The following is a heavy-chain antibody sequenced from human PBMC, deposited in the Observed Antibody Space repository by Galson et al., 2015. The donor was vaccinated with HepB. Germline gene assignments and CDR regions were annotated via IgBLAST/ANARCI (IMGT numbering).Heavy chain of an antibody. J-gene: IGHJ3*02. D-gene: IGHD2-2*01. CDR1: GYTFTSYY. Sequence: SVKVSCKASGYTFTSYYMHWVRQAPGQGLEWMGIINPSGGSTSCAQKFQGRVTMTRDTSTSTVYMELSSLRSEDTAVYYCARDPDTIVVVPAATWAFDIWGQGTMVTVSS. CDR2: INPSGGST. CDR3: ARDPDTIVVVPAATWAFDI. V-gene: IGHV1-46*01.